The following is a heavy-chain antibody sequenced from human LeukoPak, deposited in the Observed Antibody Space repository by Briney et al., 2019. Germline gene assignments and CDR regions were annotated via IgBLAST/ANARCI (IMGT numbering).Heavy chain of an antibody. V-gene: IGHV3-7*01. CDR2: IKQDGSEK. J-gene: IGHJ6*03. D-gene: IGHD2-2*01. CDR1: GFTFSSYW. CDR3: ARRRAVPAATIYYYYYYMDV. Sequence: PGGSLRLSCVASGFTFSSYWMSWVRQAPGKGLEWVANIKQDGSEKYYVDSVKGRFTISRDNTKNSLYLQMNSLRAEDTAVYYCARRRAVPAATIYYYYYYMDVWGKGTTVTVSS.